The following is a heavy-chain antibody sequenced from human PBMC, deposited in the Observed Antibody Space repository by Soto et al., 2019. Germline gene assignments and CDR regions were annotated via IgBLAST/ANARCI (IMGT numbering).Heavy chain of an antibody. Sequence: GGSLRLSCTASEFTSDDHGIHWVRQPPGKGLEWVSGFIWNTAYTDYADSSKGRLTVSRDNAKNFLYLQMNSLRVEDTALYFWLRAIAAGGGGYWGQGTLVTV. D-gene: IGHD3-16*01. CDR2: FIWNTAYT. J-gene: IGHJ4*02. V-gene: IGHV3-9*02. CDR1: EFTSDDHG. CDR3: LRAIAAGGGGY.